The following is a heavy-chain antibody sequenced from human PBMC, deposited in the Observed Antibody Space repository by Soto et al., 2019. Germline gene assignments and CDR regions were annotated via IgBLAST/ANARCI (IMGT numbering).Heavy chain of an antibody. D-gene: IGHD4-4*01. V-gene: IGHV3-53*01. CDR1: GFTVISNY. J-gene: IGHJ1*01. Sequence: EVQLVESGGGLIQPGGSLRLSCAASGFTVISNYMSGVRQAPGKGLERVSVFFTGGSTSDSDSVKGRFTISRGTSKNTAYLQMNSLRAEDTAGYYCARDLGRDSKQHWGQVSLVTVAS. CDR3: ARDLGRDSKQH. CDR2: FFTGGST.